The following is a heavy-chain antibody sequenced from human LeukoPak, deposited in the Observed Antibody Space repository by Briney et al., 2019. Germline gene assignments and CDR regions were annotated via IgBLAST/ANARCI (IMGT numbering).Heavy chain of an antibody. V-gene: IGHV1-69*13. D-gene: IGHD5-18*01. J-gene: IGHJ4*02. CDR1: GGTFSSYA. CDR3: ASPELYSYGLPFDY. Sequence: SVTVSCTASGGTFSSYAISWVRQAPGQGLEWMGGIIPIFGTANYAQKFQGRVTITAGESTSTAYMELSSLRSEDTAVYYCASPELYSYGLPFDYWGQGTLVTVSS. CDR2: IIPIFGTA.